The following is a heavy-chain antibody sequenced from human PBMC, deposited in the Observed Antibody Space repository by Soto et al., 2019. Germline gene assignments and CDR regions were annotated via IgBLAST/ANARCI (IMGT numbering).Heavy chain of an antibody. J-gene: IGHJ3*02. CDR1: GGSFSGYY. CDR3: SRGLRYVWGSYPGRRADAFDI. V-gene: IGHV4-34*01. CDR2: INHSGST. D-gene: IGHD3-16*02. Sequence: PSETLSLTCAVYGGSFSGYYWSWIRQPPGKGLEWIGEINHSGSTNYNPSLKSRVTISVDTSKNQFSLKLSSVTAADTAVYYCSRGLRYVWGSYPGRRADAFDIWGQGTMVTVS.